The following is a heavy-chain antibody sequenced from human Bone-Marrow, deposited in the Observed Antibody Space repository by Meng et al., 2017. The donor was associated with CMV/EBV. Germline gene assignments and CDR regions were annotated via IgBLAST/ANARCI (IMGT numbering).Heavy chain of an antibody. CDR3: ARGGLVRGVVLLKWFDP. J-gene: IGHJ5*02. V-gene: IGHV5-51*01. CDR2: IYPGDSKT. D-gene: IGHD3-10*01. Sequence: KVSCKGSGYNFASYWIAWMRQRPGQDLEWVGIIYPGDSKTNYSPSLQGRGTITADKSTKIAYLQWNSLTTSDTAVYYCARGGLVRGVVLLKWFDPWGHGNLVNLSS. CDR1: GYNFASYW.